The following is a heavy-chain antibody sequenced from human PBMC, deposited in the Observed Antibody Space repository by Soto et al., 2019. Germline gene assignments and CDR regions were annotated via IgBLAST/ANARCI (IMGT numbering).Heavy chain of an antibody. CDR2: ISSSSYI. D-gene: IGHD6-13*01. CDR3: ARNGSSKGLDY. Sequence: GGSLRLSCAASGFTFSSYSMNWVRQAPGKGLEWVSSISSSSYIYYADSVKGRFTISRDNAKNSLYLQMNSLRAEDTAVYYCARNGSSKGLDYWGQGTLVTVSS. CDR1: GFTFSSYS. J-gene: IGHJ4*02. V-gene: IGHV3-21*01.